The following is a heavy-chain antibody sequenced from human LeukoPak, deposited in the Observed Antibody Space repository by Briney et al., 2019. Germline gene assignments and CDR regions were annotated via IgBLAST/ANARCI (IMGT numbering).Heavy chain of an antibody. V-gene: IGHV4-39*07. D-gene: IGHD3-10*01. Sequence: SETLSLTCSVAGGSISSNTYYWGWIRQPPGKGLEWIGSINYSGSTYHNASLRSRVTISVDTPKNQFSLKLSSMTAADTAVYYCAIDYYGSGNSWGQGTLVTVSS. CDR2: INYSGST. CDR1: GGSISSNTYY. CDR3: AIDYYGSGNS. J-gene: IGHJ4*02.